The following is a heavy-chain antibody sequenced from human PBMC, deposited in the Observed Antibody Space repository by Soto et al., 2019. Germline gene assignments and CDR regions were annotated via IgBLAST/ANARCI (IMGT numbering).Heavy chain of an antibody. Sequence: TSETLSLTCTVSGGSISSSSYYWGWIRQPPGKGLERIGIIYYCGSTYYNPSLKSRVTISVDTSKNQFSLKLSSVTAADTAVYYCARRLYYDSSGFEGGGMDVWGQGTTVTVSS. CDR3: ARRLYYDSSGFEGGGMDV. V-gene: IGHV4-39*01. CDR1: GGSISSSSYY. J-gene: IGHJ6*02. CDR2: IYYCGST. D-gene: IGHD3-22*01.